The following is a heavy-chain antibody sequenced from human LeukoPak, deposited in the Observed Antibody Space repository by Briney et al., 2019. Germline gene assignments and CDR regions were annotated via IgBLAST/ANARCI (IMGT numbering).Heavy chain of an antibody. CDR2: IHYTGST. CDR3: ARWGDAAGTRGLFAFDV. CDR1: GDSITTHY. D-gene: IGHD6-19*01. V-gene: IGHV4-59*11. Sequence: PSETLSLTCTGSGDSITTHYWNWIRQPPGKGLEGIGYIHYTGSTDLNPSLKSRVTLSVDTSKNQFSLKLSSVSAADTAVYFCARWGDAAGTRGLFAFDVWGRGTMVTVSS. J-gene: IGHJ3*01.